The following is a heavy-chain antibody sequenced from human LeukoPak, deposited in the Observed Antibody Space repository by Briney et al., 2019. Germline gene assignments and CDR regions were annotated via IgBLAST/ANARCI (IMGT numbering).Heavy chain of an antibody. CDR2: IYYSGST. CDR1: GGSIRSYY. V-gene: IGHV4-59*08. CDR3: ARESGYYEDGFDY. D-gene: IGHD3-3*01. J-gene: IGHJ4*02. Sequence: SETLSLTCTVSGGSIRSYYWSWIRQPPGKGLEWIGYIYYSGSTNYNPSLKSRVTISVDTSKNQFSLKLSSVTAADTAVYYCARESGYYEDGFDYWGQGTLVTVSS.